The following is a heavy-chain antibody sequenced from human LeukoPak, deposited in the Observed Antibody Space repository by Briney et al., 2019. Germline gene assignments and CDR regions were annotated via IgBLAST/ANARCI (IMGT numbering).Heavy chain of an antibody. CDR2: IYYSGST. Sequence: PSETLSLTCTVSGGSISSSSYYWGWIRQPPGKGLEWIGSIYYSGSTYYNPSLKSRVTISVDTSKNQFSLKLSSVTAADTAVYYCARGLRATGKSYYFDYWGQGTLVTVSS. CDR1: GGSISSSSYY. J-gene: IGHJ4*02. V-gene: IGHV4-39*01. D-gene: IGHD1-26*01. CDR3: ARGLRATGKSYYFDY.